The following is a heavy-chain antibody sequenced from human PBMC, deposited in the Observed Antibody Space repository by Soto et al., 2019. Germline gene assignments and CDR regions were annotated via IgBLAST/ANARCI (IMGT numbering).Heavy chain of an antibody. D-gene: IGHD4-4*01. CDR2: IYHSGST. Sequence: PSETLSLTCAVSGGSISSGGSSCSWIRQPPGKGLEWIGYIYHSGSTYYNPSLKSRVTISVDRSKTQLSLKLSSVTAADTAVHYCARGMTTVTTLDYWGQGTLVTVSS. J-gene: IGHJ4*02. V-gene: IGHV4-30-2*01. CDR3: ARGMTTVTTLDY. CDR1: GGSISSGGSS.